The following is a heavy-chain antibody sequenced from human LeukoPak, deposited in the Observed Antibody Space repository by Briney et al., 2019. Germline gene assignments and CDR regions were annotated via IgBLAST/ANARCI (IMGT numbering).Heavy chain of an antibody. CDR3: ARELTRFGEFDC. Sequence: GASVKVSCKASGYTFTAYVLNWVRQAPGQGLEWMGWINAANGDTKYSQRFQDRVTITRDTSANTVYMDLSSLTSEDTALYYCARELTRFGEFDCWGQGTLVTVSA. CDR2: INAANGDT. J-gene: IGHJ4*02. D-gene: IGHD3-16*01. CDR1: GYTFTAYV. V-gene: IGHV1-3*01.